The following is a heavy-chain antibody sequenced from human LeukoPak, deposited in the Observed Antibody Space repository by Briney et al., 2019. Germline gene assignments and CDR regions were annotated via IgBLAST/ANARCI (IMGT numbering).Heavy chain of an antibody. J-gene: IGHJ6*02. D-gene: IGHD3-3*01. CDR3: ARDLYDFWSGSSYYYGMDV. CDR1: GYTFTSYD. V-gene: IGHV1-8*01. CDR2: MNPNSGNT. Sequence: ASVKVSCKASGYTFTSYDINWVRQATGQGLEWMGWMNPNSGNTGYAQKFQGRVTITADKSTSTAYMELSSLRSEDTAVYYCARDLYDFWSGSSYYYGMDVWGQGTTVTVSS.